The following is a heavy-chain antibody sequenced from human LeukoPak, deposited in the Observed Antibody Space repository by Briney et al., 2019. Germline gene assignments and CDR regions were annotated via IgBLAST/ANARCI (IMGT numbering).Heavy chain of an antibody. CDR1: GGSFSGYY. CDR2: INHSGST. J-gene: IGHJ4*02. Sequence: SETLSLTCAVYGGSFSGYYWSWIRQPPGKGLEWIGEINHSGSTNYNPSLKSRVTISVNTSKNQFSLKLSSVTAADTAVYYCAIELDYGDYWGQGTLVTVSS. CDR3: AIELDYGDY. V-gene: IGHV4-34*01. D-gene: IGHD4-23*01.